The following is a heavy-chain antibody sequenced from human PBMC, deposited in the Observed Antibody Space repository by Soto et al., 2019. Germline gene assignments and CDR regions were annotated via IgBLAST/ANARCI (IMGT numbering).Heavy chain of an antibody. CDR3: SRWGTTGGLDV. V-gene: IGHV3-30*19. Sequence: QVQLVESGGGVVQPGTSLRLSCVGSGFTFRSFVIHWVRQAPGKGLELVAITSYDGSNTYYDDSVKGRFTTSRDNSRNTVDLQMDSLRLEKTALYFCSRWGTTGGLDVWGQGTLVSVSS. CDR2: TSYDGSNT. CDR1: GFTFRSFV. J-gene: IGHJ4*02. D-gene: IGHD3-16*01.